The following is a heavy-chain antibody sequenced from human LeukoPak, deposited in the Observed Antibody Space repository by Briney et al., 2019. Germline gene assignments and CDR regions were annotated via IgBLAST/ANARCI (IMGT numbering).Heavy chain of an antibody. CDR3: AKDWNYDYVWGSYRYQPMYYFDY. CDR2: ISYDGSNK. D-gene: IGHD3-16*02. CDR1: GFTFSSYG. J-gene: IGHJ4*02. V-gene: IGHV3-30*18. Sequence: PGGSLRLSCAASGFTFSSYGMHWVRQAPGKGLEWVAVISYDGSNKYYADSVKGRFTISRDNSKNTLYLQMNSLRAEDTAVYYCAKDWNYDYVWGSYRYQPMYYFDYWGQGTLVTVSS.